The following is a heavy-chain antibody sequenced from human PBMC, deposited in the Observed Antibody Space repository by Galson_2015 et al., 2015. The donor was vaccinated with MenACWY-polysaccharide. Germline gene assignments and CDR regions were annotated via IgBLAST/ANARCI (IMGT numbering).Heavy chain of an antibody. CDR2: IKQDGSEK. D-gene: IGHD3-10*01. V-gene: IGHV3-7*01. Sequence: SLRLSCAASGFTFSNFWMSWVRQAPGKELEWVASIKQDGSEKYLVDSVKGRFTISRDNAESSLFLQMNSLRAEDTAVYYCARERWVRGVFLDQWGQGTLVTVSS. CDR3: ARERWVRGVFLDQ. CDR1: GFTFSNFW. J-gene: IGHJ4*02.